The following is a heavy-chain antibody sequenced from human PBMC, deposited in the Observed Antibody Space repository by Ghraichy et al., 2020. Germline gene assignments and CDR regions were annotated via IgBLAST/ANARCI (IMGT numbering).Heavy chain of an antibody. Sequence: GGSLRLSCAASGFTFSSYGMHWVRQAPGKGLEWVAVISYDGSNKYYADSVKGRFTISRDNSKNTLYLQMNSLRAEDTAVYYCAKEKGDYGEYFQHWGQGTLVTVSS. CDR3: AKEKGDYGEYFQH. V-gene: IGHV3-30*18. CDR1: GFTFSSYG. J-gene: IGHJ1*01. D-gene: IGHD4-17*01. CDR2: ISYDGSNK.